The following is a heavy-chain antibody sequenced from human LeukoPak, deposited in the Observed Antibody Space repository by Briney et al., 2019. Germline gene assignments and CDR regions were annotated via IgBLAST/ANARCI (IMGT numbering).Heavy chain of an antibody. J-gene: IGHJ4*02. CDR3: ARQMSSGWYLF. V-gene: IGHV4-39*01. CDR2: IYYSGST. CDR1: DGSINSYY. D-gene: IGHD6-19*01. Sequence: SETLSLTCSVSDGSINSYYWGWIRQPPGKGLEWIGSIYYSGSTYYNPSLKSRVTISVDTSKNQFSLKLSSVTAADTAVYYCARQMSSGWYLFWGQGTLVTVSS.